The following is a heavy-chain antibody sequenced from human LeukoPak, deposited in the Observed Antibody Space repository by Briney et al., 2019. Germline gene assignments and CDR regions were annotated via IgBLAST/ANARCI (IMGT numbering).Heavy chain of an antibody. CDR2: INPNSGGT. V-gene: IGHV1-2*02. CDR1: GYTFTGYY. Sequence: ASVKVSCKVSGYTFTGYYMHWVRQAPGQGLEWMGWINPNSGGTNYAQKFQGRVTMTRDTSISTAYMELSRLRSDDTAVYYCARGTLIGSSTSPRYYYYMDVWGKGTTVTVSS. CDR3: ARGTLIGSSTSPRYYYYMDV. J-gene: IGHJ6*03. D-gene: IGHD2-2*01.